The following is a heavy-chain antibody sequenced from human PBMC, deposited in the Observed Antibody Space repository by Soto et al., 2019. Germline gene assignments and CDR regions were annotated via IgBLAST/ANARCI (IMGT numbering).Heavy chain of an antibody. CDR1: GFTFSSYA. CDR3: ARAGLYFHAFDI. CDR2: IWYDGSNK. J-gene: IGHJ3*02. D-gene: IGHD2-2*02. V-gene: IGHV3-33*01. Sequence: QVQLVESGGGVVQPGRSLRLSCAASGFTFSSYAMHWVRQAPGKGLEWVAVIWYDGSNKYYADSVKGRFTISRDNSKNTLYLQMNSLRAEDTAVYYCARAGLYFHAFDIWGQGTIVTVSS.